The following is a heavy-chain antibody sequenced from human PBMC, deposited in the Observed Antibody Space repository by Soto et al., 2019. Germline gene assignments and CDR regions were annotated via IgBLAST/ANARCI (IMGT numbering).Heavy chain of an antibody. CDR1: GGTFSSYA. CDR3: ARWGTVVTQGDGAFDI. D-gene: IGHD2-21*02. CDR2: IIPIFGTA. Sequence: ASVKVSCKASGGTFSSYAISWVRQAPVQGLEWMGGIIPIFGTANYAQKFQGRVTITADESTSTAYMELSSLRSEDTAVYYCARWGTVVTQGDGAFDIWGRGTMVTVSS. J-gene: IGHJ3*02. V-gene: IGHV1-69*13.